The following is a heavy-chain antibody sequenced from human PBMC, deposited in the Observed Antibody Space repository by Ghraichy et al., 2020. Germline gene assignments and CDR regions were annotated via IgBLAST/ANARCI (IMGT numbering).Heavy chain of an antibody. J-gene: IGHJ5*02. Sequence: SETLSLTCAVYGGSFSDYYWSWIRQPPGKGLEWIGEVDQTGNVNYNPSLESRVTISADTSKNHFSLNLTSVTAADTAVYYCARLEAFNHNSSGYYYVGWFDPWGQGTQVTVSS. D-gene: IGHD3-22*01. CDR3: ARLEAFNHNSSGYYYVGWFDP. V-gene: IGHV4-34*01. CDR2: VDQTGNV. CDR1: GGSFSDYY.